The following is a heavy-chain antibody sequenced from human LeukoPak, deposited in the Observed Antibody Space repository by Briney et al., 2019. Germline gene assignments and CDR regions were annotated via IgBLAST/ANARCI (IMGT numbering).Heavy chain of an antibody. J-gene: IGHJ4*02. V-gene: IGHV4-34*01. CDR2: INHSGST. D-gene: IGHD1/OR15-1a*01. CDR3: ARETPNQVWNIQEWPFDY. Sequence: SETLSLTCAVYGGSFSGYYWSWIRQPPGKGLEWIGEINHSGSTNYNPSLKSRVTISVDTSKNQLSLKLSSVTAADTAVYYCARETPNQVWNIQEWPFDYWGQGTLVTVSS. CDR1: GGSFSGYY.